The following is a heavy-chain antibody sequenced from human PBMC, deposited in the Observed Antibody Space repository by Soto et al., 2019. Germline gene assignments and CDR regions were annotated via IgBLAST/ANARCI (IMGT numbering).Heavy chain of an antibody. Sequence: ASVKVSCKASGGTFSSYAISWVRQAPGQGLEWMGGIIPIFGSANYAQKFQGRVTITADESTSTAYMELSSLRSEDTAVYYCARGMDYGYFDYWGQGTLVTVSS. CDR1: GGTFSSYA. D-gene: IGHD4-17*01. CDR2: IIPIFGSA. V-gene: IGHV1-69*13. J-gene: IGHJ4*02. CDR3: ARGMDYGYFDY.